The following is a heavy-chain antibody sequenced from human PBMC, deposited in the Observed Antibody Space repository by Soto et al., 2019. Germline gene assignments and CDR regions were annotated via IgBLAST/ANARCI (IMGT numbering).Heavy chain of an antibody. CDR3: ARTEEYSSSWYGGYYYYGMDV. CDR1: GFTFSSYS. J-gene: IGHJ6*02. CDR2: ISSSSSYI. Sequence: GGSLRLSCAASGFTFSSYSMNWVRQAPGKGLEWVSSISSSSSYIYYADSVKGRFTISRDNAKNSLYLQMNSLRAEDTAVYYCARTEEYSSSWYGGYYYYGMDVWGQGTTVTVS. V-gene: IGHV3-21*01. D-gene: IGHD6-13*01.